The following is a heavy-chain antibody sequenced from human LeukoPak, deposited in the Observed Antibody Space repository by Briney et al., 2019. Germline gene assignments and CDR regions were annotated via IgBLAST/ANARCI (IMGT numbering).Heavy chain of an antibody. Sequence: GGSLRLSCAASGFTFSSYSMNWVRQAPGKGLEWVSSISSSSSYIYYADSVKGRFTISRDNAKNSLYLQMNSLRAEDTAVYYCARGYYDSSGYYPQAVLWGQGTLATVSS. J-gene: IGHJ4*02. CDR3: ARGYYDSSGYYPQAVL. CDR1: GFTFSSYS. CDR2: ISSSSSYI. V-gene: IGHV3-21*01. D-gene: IGHD3-22*01.